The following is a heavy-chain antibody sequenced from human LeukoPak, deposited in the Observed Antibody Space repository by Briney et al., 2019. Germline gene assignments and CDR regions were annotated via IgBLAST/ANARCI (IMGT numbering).Heavy chain of an antibody. D-gene: IGHD6-19*01. V-gene: IGHV4-39*07. Sequence: SETLSLTCTVSGGSISSSSYYWSWIRQPPGKGLEWIGSIYYSGSTYYNPSLKSRVTISVDTSKNQFSLKLSSVTAADTAVYYCARGRSSGWPYPYFDYWGQGTLVTVSS. CDR1: GGSISSSSYY. J-gene: IGHJ4*02. CDR2: IYYSGST. CDR3: ARGRSSGWPYPYFDY.